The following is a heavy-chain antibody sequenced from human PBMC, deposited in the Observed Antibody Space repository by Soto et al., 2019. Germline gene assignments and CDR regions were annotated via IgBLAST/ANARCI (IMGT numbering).Heavy chain of an antibody. D-gene: IGHD3-3*01. CDR3: ARGRHITIVGVVTPQDGMDV. V-gene: IGHV1-2*04. Sequence: ASVKVSCKASGYTFTGYYIHWVRQAPGQGLEWMGWINPNSGGTNYAQKFQGWVTMTRDTSISTAYMELSRLRSDDTAVYYCARGRHITIVGVVTPQDGMDVWGQGTTVTVSS. CDR2: INPNSGGT. J-gene: IGHJ6*02. CDR1: GYTFTGYY.